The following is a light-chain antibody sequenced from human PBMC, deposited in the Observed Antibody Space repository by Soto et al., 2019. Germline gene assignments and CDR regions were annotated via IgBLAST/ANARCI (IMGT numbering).Light chain of an antibody. V-gene: IGLV2-14*01. CDR2: EVS. CDR3: SSYTSSSTLV. Sequence: QSALTQPASVSGSPGQSSTISCTGTSSDVGGYNYVSWYQRHPGIAPKLMISEVSNRPSGVSNRFSGSKSGNTASLTISGLQAEDEADYYCSSYTSSSTLVFGGATKLTVL. J-gene: IGLJ2*01. CDR1: SSDVGGYNY.